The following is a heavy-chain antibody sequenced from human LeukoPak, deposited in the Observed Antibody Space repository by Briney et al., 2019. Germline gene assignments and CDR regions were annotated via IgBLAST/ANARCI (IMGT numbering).Heavy chain of an antibody. Sequence: GGSLRLSCVASGFTFSSHGMNWVRQAPGKGLEWDSSITSTSTYIYYGDSVKGRFTTSRDNAQNSLFLQMHSLRAEDTAVYYCARVDNNGLYSEYFDHWGQGTLVTVSS. D-gene: IGHD6-19*01. CDR1: GFTFSSHG. J-gene: IGHJ1*01. CDR3: ARVDNNGLYSEYFDH. V-gene: IGHV3-21*01. CDR2: ITSTSTYI.